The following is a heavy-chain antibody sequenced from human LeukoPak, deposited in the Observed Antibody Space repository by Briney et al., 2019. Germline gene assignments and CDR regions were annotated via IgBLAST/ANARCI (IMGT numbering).Heavy chain of an antibody. CDR3: ARGGPFQWELLVY. Sequence: GGSLRLSCAASGFTFSSYAMHWVPQAPGKGLEYVSVISSNGGSTYYANSVKGRFTISRDNSKNTLYLQMGSLRAEDMAVYYCARGGPFQWELLVYWGQGTLDTVSS. CDR2: ISSNGGST. J-gene: IGHJ4*02. CDR1: GFTFSSYA. D-gene: IGHD1-26*01. V-gene: IGHV3-64*01.